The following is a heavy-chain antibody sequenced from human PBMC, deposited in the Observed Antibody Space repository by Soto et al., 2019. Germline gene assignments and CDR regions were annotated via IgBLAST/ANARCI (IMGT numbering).Heavy chain of an antibody. Sequence: ASVKVSCKASGYTFTSYYMHWVRQAPGQGLEWMGIINPSGGSTSYAQKFQGRVTMTRDTSTSTVYMELSSLRSEDTAVYYFASLWADYGDYPGIDAFDIWGQGTMVTVSS. CDR1: GYTFTSYY. V-gene: IGHV1-46*03. CDR3: ASLWADYGDYPGIDAFDI. CDR2: INPSGGST. D-gene: IGHD4-17*01. J-gene: IGHJ3*02.